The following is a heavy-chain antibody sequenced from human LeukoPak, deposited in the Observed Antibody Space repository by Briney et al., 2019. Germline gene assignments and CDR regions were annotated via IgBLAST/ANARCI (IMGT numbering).Heavy chain of an antibody. CDR3: ARDYGDLDY. CDR2: IKQDGSEK. CDR1: GFTFSSYA. J-gene: IGHJ4*02. Sequence: GGSLRLSCAASGFTFSSYAMSWVRQAPGKGLEWVANIKQDGSEKYYVDSVKGRFTISRDNAKNSLYLQMNSLRAEDTAVYYCARDYGDLDYWGQGTLVTVSS. D-gene: IGHD4-17*01. V-gene: IGHV3-7*01.